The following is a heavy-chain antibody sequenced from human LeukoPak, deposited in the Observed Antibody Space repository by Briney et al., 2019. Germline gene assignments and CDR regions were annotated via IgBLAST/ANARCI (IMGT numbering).Heavy chain of an antibody. V-gene: IGHV4-39*01. CDR2: IYYSGNT. Sequence: PSQTLSLTCTVSGVSISSSNSYWGWIRQPPGKGLEWIGSIYYSGNTYYNASLKSQVSISIDTSKNQFSLRLTSVTAADTAVYYCARGTGSSSWYKWGGDAFDIWGQGTMVTVSS. J-gene: IGHJ3*02. CDR1: GVSISSSNSY. CDR3: ARGTGSSSWYKWGGDAFDI. D-gene: IGHD6-13*01.